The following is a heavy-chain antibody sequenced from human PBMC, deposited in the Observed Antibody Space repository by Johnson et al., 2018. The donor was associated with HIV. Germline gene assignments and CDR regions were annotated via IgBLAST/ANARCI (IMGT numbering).Heavy chain of an antibody. CDR1: GFTFSNDW. CDR2: IKSKTDGGTT. Sequence: VQLVESGGGLVKPGGSLRLSCAASGFTFSNDWMTWVRQAPGKGLELVGRIKSKTDGGTTDYVAPVKGRFTISSDDSNNTLYLEMNSLKTEATAVYYCTTVLAGTNSFGIWGQGTMVTVSS. CDR3: TTVLAGTNSFGI. D-gene: IGHD6-19*01. V-gene: IGHV3-15*01. J-gene: IGHJ3*02.